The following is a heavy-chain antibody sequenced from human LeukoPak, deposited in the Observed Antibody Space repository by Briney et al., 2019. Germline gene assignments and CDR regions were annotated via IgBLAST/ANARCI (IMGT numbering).Heavy chain of an antibody. Sequence: PSETLSLTCIVSGGSISNYYWSWIRQPAGKGLQWIGRINIRGNTNYNPSLKSRVTMSVDTSKNQFSLKLHSLTAADTAVYYCAREYGDFDYWGQGTLFTVSS. CDR2: INIRGNT. CDR1: GGSISNYY. V-gene: IGHV4-4*07. CDR3: AREYGDFDY. J-gene: IGHJ4*02. D-gene: IGHD4-17*01.